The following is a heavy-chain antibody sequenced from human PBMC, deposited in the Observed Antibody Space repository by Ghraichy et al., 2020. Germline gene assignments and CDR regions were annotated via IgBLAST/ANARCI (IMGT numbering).Heavy chain of an antibody. D-gene: IGHD1-26*01. CDR3: ARDKVVGPTLLDY. Sequence: GGSLRLSCAASGFTFSSYWMSWVRQAPGKGLEWVANIKEDGSERYYVDSVKGRFTISRDNAKNSLYLEMSSLTAEDTAVYFCARDKVVGPTLLDYWGQGTLVTVSS. CDR1: GFTFSSYW. J-gene: IGHJ4*02. V-gene: IGHV3-7*03. CDR2: IKEDGSER.